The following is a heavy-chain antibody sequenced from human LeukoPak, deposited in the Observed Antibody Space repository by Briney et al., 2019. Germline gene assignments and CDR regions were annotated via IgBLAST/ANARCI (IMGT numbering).Heavy chain of an antibody. J-gene: IGHJ4*02. CDR1: GFTFSDYY. V-gene: IGHV4-38-2*01. Sequence: GSLRLSCAASGFTFSDYYMSWIRQAPGKGLEWIGSIYYSGSTYYNPSLKSRVTISVDTSKNQFSLKLSSVTAADTAVYYCARLGGFDYWGQGTLVTVSS. D-gene: IGHD3-16*01. CDR2: IYYSGST. CDR3: ARLGGFDY.